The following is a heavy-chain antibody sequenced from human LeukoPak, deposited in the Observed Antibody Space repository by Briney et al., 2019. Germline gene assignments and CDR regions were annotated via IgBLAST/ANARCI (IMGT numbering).Heavy chain of an antibody. CDR3: TRDRGAYNLYDY. V-gene: IGHV3-49*03. Sequence: GGSLRLSCTASGFTFGDYAMSWIRQAPGKGLEWVGFIRSKAYGETADYAASVKGRFTISRDDSKAIAYLQMNSLKTEDTAVYHCTRDRGAYNLYDYWGQGTLVTVTS. D-gene: IGHD1-1*01. CDR2: IRSKAYGETA. J-gene: IGHJ4*02. CDR1: GFTFGDYA.